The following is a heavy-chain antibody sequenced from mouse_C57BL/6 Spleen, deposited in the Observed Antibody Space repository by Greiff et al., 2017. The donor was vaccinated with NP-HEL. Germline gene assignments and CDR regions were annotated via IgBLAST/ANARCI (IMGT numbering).Heavy chain of an antibody. CDR2: ISYDGSN. Sequence: EVHLVESGPGLVKPSQSLSLTCSVTGYSITSGYYWNWIRQFPGNKLEWMGYISYDGSNNYNPSLKNRISITRDTSKNQFFLKLNSVTTEDTATYYCARDSYYGSSYRAFAYWGQGTLVTVSA. J-gene: IGHJ3*01. CDR3: ARDSYYGSSYRAFAY. D-gene: IGHD1-1*01. CDR1: GYSITSGYY. V-gene: IGHV3-6*01.